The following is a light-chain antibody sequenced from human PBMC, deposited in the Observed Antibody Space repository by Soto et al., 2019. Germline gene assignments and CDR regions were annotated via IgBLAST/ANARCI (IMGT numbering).Light chain of an antibody. CDR2: AAS. V-gene: IGKV1-39*01. Sequence: DIQMTQSPSSLSASVGDRVTITCRASQSISSYLNWYQQKPEKAPKLLIYAASSLQSGVPSRFSGSGSGTDFTLTISSLQPEDFATYYCQQSYSTLVYTFGQGTKLEIK. CDR1: QSISSY. CDR3: QQSYSTLVYT. J-gene: IGKJ2*01.